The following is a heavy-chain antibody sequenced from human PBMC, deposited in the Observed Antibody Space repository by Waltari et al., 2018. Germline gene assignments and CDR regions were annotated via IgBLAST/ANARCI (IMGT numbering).Heavy chain of an antibody. CDR2: IGSSGAAT. V-gene: IGHV3-23*01. J-gene: IGHJ4*02. D-gene: IGHD2-21*01. CDR1: GFTFRDEA. CDR3: AKRGAPGELWFFDY. Sequence: EVQLLESGGGLVQPGGSLRLSCAVSGFTFRDEAWTWVRQAPGKGLEWVALIGSSGAATYYADSVKGRFSISRDNSRNTLYLQMNSLRAEDTAMYYCAKRGAPGELWFFDYWGQGNLVTVSS.